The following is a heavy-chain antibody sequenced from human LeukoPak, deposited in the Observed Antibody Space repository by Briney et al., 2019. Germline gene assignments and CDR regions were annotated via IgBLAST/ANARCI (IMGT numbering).Heavy chain of an antibody. CDR2: INNSGYN. CDR1: GGSISSYS. D-gene: IGHD3-22*01. Sequence: PSETLSLTCTVSGGSISSYSWNWIRQPPGKGLEGIGYINNSGYNNNNPSLKSRVTISVDTFKNQFSLKMSSVTAADTAVYYCARGRSSYYDSGGYYYLMYWGQGTLVTVSS. CDR3: ARGRSSYYDSGGYYYLMY. V-gene: IGHV4-59*01. J-gene: IGHJ1*01.